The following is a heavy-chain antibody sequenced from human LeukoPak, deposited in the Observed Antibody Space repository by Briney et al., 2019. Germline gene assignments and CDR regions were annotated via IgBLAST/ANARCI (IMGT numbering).Heavy chain of an antibody. D-gene: IGHD1-20*01. J-gene: IGHJ3*02. V-gene: IGHV1-2*02. Sequence: ASVKVSCKASGYTFTGHYMQWVRQAPGQGLERMGWINPNSGGTNYAQKFQDRVTMTRDTSISTAYMELSRLRSDDTAVYYCARGSSVTGTVKSAFDIWGQGTMVTVSS. CDR2: INPNSGGT. CDR1: GYTFTGHY. CDR3: ARGSSVTGTVKSAFDI.